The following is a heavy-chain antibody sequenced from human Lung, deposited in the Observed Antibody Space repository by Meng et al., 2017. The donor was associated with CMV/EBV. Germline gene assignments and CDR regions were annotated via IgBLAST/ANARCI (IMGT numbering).Heavy chain of an antibody. CDR3: AGAHTGSTRFFHYGMDV. D-gene: IGHD1-7*01. CDR1: GGNVSSYA. J-gene: IGHJ6*02. CDR2: IISIFGPA. Sequence: SXXVSXKASGGNVSSYAISCVRQAPGQGLEWMGGIISIFGPANSAEKFQGRLTIATDESTSTAYMELSGLKSEDTAIYYCAGAHTGSTRFFHYGMDVWGQGXTVTVSS. V-gene: IGHV1-69*05.